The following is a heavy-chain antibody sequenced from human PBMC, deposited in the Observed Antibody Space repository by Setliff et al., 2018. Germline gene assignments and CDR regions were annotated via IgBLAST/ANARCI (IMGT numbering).Heavy chain of an antibody. CDR2: ISKDDTKK. D-gene: IGHD3-10*01. CDR3: ARNPPTMVRGVIYYYYYMDV. CDR1: GFTFSPYI. V-gene: IGHV3-30*03. J-gene: IGHJ6*03. Sequence: PGGSLRLSCAASGFTFSPYIIHWVRQAPGKGLEWVALISKDDTKKYLADSVKGRFTISRDSSRNTLYLQMNSLRAEDTAVYYCARNPPTMVRGVIYYYYYMDVWGKGTTVTVSS.